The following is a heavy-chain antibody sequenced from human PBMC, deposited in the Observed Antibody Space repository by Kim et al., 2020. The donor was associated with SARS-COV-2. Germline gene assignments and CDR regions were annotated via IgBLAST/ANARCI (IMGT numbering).Heavy chain of an antibody. D-gene: IGHD3-22*01. CDR1: GFTFSSYA. CDR3: ARDLSAGGPYYYDSTGNFQH. Sequence: GGSLRLSCAASGFTFSSYAMHWVRQAPGKGLEWVAVISYDGSNKYYADSVKGRFTISRDNSKNTLYLQMNSLRAEDTAVYYCARDLSAGGPYYYDSTGNFQHWGQGTLVTVSS. J-gene: IGHJ1*01. V-gene: IGHV3-30*04. CDR2: ISYDGSNK.